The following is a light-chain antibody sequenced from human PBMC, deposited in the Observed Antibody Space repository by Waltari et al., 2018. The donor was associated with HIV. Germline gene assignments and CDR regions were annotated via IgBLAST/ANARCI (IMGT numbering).Light chain of an antibody. CDR3: QVWDSNSAF. Sequence: SYDLTQPPSVSVAPGQTARITCGGNNIGSKSVNWYQLRPGQAPVLVVYDDRDRPSGIPERFSGSNSGDTATRTVGWAEAGDEADYYCQVWDSNSAFFGSGTKVTVL. CDR1: NIGSKS. J-gene: IGLJ1*01. CDR2: DDR. V-gene: IGLV3-21*02.